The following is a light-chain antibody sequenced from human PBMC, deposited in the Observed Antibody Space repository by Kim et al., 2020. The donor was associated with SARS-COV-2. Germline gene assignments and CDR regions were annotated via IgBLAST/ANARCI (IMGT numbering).Light chain of an antibody. Sequence: PWERATLSCRASQTINNRLVWYQQKPGQAPSLLIYDATTRATGVPARFIGSGSETDFTLTISSLQSEDFAVYYCQQSNDWPPLTFGQGTKVDIK. CDR2: DAT. V-gene: IGKV3-15*01. CDR1: QTINNR. J-gene: IGKJ1*01. CDR3: QQSNDWPPLT.